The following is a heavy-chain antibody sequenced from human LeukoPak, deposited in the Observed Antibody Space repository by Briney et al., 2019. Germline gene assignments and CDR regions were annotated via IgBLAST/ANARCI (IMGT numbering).Heavy chain of an antibody. CDR2: LSYDGSDK. CDR3: AKDFSVTTVVQNIFDH. Sequence: PGGSLRLSCAASGFTFSSYGMHWVRQAPGKGLEWVAVLSYDGSDKSYADSVKGRFTISRDNSKNTLYLQMNSLRAEDTAVYYCAKDFSVTTVVQNIFDHWGQGTLVTVSS. D-gene: IGHD4-17*01. V-gene: IGHV3-30*18. CDR1: GFTFSSYG. J-gene: IGHJ4*02.